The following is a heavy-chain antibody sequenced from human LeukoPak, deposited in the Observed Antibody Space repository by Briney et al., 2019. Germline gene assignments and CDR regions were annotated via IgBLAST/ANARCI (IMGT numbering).Heavy chain of an antibody. CDR2: INPNSGGT. Sequence: ASVKVSRKASGYTFTGYYMHWVRQAPGQGLVWMGWINPNSGGTNYAQKFQGRVTMTRDTSISTAYMELSRLRSDDTAVYYCARHRSYYVDYWGQGTLVTVSS. J-gene: IGHJ4*02. CDR1: GYTFTGYY. CDR3: ARHRSYYVDY. V-gene: IGHV1-2*02. D-gene: IGHD1-26*01.